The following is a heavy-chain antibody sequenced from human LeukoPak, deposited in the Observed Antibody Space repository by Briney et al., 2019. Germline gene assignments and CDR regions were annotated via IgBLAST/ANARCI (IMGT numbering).Heavy chain of an antibody. V-gene: IGHV3-11*04. CDR1: GFTFSDYY. Sequence: PGGSLRLSCAASGFTFSDYYMSWIRQAPGKGLEWVSYISSSGSTIYYADSVKGRFTISRDNAKNSLYLQMNSLRAEDTAVYYCARDLLIRGFLEWLRYPDAFDIWGQGTMVTVSS. J-gene: IGHJ3*02. CDR2: ISSSGSTI. CDR3: ARDLLIRGFLEWLRYPDAFDI. D-gene: IGHD3-3*01.